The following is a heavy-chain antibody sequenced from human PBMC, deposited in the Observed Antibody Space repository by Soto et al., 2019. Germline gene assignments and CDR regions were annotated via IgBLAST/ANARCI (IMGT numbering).Heavy chain of an antibody. CDR3: ARKDKSGYFNWFDP. J-gene: IGHJ5*02. D-gene: IGHD6-25*01. V-gene: IGHV5-51*07. CDR1: GYRFTSYW. CDR2: IFPSDSDT. Sequence: GESLKISCRTSGYRFTSYWIAWVHQMPGTGLEWMGIIFPSDSDTRYSPSFQGQVTISADRSTSTVFLQWASLKASDTAVYFCARKDKSGYFNWFDPWGQGTLVTVSS.